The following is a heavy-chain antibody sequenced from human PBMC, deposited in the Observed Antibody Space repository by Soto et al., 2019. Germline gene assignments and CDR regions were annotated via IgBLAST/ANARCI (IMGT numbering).Heavy chain of an antibody. CDR1: GFTFSSYA. CDR3: AKEDSNSLGIDA. CDR2: ISGSGGNT. V-gene: IGHV3-23*01. D-gene: IGHD6-6*01. J-gene: IGHJ6*02. Sequence: EVQLLESGGGLVQPGGSLRLSCAASGFTFSSYAMSWVRQAPGKGLQWVSSISGSGGNTYYTDSVKGRFAISRDNSANTLYLQMSSLRAEDTAVYFCAKEDSNSLGIDAWGQGTTVTVSS.